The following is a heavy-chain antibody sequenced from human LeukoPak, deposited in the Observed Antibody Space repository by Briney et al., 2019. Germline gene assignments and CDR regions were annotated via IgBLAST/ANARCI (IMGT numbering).Heavy chain of an antibody. CDR1: GFTFSSYA. J-gene: IGHJ4*02. CDR3: AKHLSIAAGYFDY. V-gene: IGHV3-23*01. CDR2: ISGSGGST. D-gene: IGHD6-13*01. Sequence: PGGSLSLSCAASGFTFSSYAMSWVRQAPGEGLECVSAISGSGGSTYYADSVKGRFTISRDNSKNTLYLQMNSLRAEDTAVYYCAKHLSIAAGYFDYWGQGTLVTVSS.